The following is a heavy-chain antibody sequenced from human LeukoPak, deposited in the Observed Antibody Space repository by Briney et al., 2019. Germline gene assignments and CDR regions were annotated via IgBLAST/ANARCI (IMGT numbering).Heavy chain of an antibody. D-gene: IGHD1-26*01. CDR3: ARVGGSHWVDY. V-gene: IGHV3-21*01. CDR1: GFTFSSYS. CDR2: ISSSSRYI. Sequence: GGSLRLSCAASGFTFSSYSMNWVRQAPGKGLEWVSSISSSSRYIYYADSVKGRFTISRENAKNSLYLQMNSLRAEDTAVYYCARVGGSHWVDYWGQGTLVTVSS. J-gene: IGHJ4*02.